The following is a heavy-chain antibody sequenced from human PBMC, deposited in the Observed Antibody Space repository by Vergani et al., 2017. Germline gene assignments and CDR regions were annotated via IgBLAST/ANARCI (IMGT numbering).Heavy chain of an antibody. CDR2: ISGSGGST. J-gene: IGHJ4*02. Sequence: EVQLLESGGGLVQPGGSLRLSCAASGFTFSSYAMSWVRQAPGKGLEWVSAISGSGGSTYDADSVKGRFTISRDNAKNSLYLQMNSLRAEDTAVYYCARDPAYSSRTFDYWGQGTLVTVSS. CDR1: GFTFSSYA. V-gene: IGHV3-23*01. D-gene: IGHD6-13*01. CDR3: ARDPAYSSRTFDY.